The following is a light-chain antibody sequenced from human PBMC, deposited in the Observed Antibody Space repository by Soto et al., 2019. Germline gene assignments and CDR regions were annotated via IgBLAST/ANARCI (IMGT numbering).Light chain of an antibody. J-gene: IGKJ1*01. CDR3: QQNSNTPWT. Sequence: DIQMTQSPSSLSSSVGDRVTITCRASQSISRFLKWYQQKPGKAPKLLIYASSSFQSGVPSRFSGSGSGTSFTLTISRLQPEDFATYYCQQNSNTPWTLGKGTKVEIK. CDR1: QSISRF. CDR2: ASS. V-gene: IGKV1-39*01.